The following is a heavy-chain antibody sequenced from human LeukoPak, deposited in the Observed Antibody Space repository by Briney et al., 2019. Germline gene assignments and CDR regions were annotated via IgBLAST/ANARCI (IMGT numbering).Heavy chain of an antibody. CDR3: ARDAMVRGAISRWDY. CDR1: GFTFSSYE. D-gene: IGHD3-10*01. V-gene: IGHV3-48*03. J-gene: IGHJ4*02. Sequence: PGGSLRLSCAASGFTFSSYEMNWVRQAPGKGLEWVSYISSSGSTIYYADSVKGRFTISRDNAKNSLYLQMNSLRAEDTAVYYCARDAMVRGAISRWDYWGQGTLVTVSS. CDR2: ISSSGSTI.